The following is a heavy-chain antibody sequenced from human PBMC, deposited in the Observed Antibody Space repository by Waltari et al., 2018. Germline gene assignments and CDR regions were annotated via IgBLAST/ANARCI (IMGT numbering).Heavy chain of an antibody. CDR3: VRGSYGGNL. J-gene: IGHJ4*02. Sequence: EVQLVESGGGLVQPGGSLRLSCAASGFTFSTYWMNWVRQAPGKGLVGVSHINSDGSSTTYADSVKGRFTISRDNAKNTLYLQMNSLRADDTAVYYCVRGSYGGNLGGQGTLVAVSS. V-gene: IGHV3-74*01. D-gene: IGHD2-15*01. CDR2: INSDGSST. CDR1: GFTFSTYW.